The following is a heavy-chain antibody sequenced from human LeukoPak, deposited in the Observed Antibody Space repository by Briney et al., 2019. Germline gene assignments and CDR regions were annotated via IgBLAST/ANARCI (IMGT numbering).Heavy chain of an antibody. Sequence: SETLSLTCTVSGGSISSYYWSWIRQPPGKGLEWIGYIYYSGSTNYNPSLKSRVAISLDTSKNQFSLILTSVTAADTAVYYCARSELLWFGGVNSGFDYWGQGTLVSVSS. D-gene: IGHD3-10*01. CDR3: ARSELLWFGGVNSGFDY. J-gene: IGHJ4*02. V-gene: IGHV4-59*01. CDR1: GGSISSYY. CDR2: IYYSGST.